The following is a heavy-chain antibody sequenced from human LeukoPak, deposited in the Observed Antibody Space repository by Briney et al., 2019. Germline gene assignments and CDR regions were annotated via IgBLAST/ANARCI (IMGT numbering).Heavy chain of an antibody. CDR3: AKSGLNGYNYYYLDV. D-gene: IGHD2-15*01. Sequence: PGGSLRLSCAASGFTFSSYAMSWVRRAPGKGLEYVSAINDRGSTTYCADSVKGRLTISRDNSENTLYLQMNSLRAEDTAIYYCAKSGLNGYNYYYLDVWGKGTPVTVSS. V-gene: IGHV3-23*01. J-gene: IGHJ6*03. CDR2: INDRGSTT. CDR1: GFTFSSYA.